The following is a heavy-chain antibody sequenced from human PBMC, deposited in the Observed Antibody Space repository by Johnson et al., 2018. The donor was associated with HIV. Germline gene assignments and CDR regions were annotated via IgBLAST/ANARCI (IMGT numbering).Heavy chain of an antibody. CDR3: AKEGRYVEGAFDI. J-gene: IGHJ3*02. Sequence: QVQLVESGGGVVQPGRSLRLSCAASGFTFSSYAMHWVRQAPGKGLEWVSIIYSGDTPYYADSVRGRFTISRDNSKNTLYLQMNSLRAEDTAVYYCAKEGRYVEGAFDIWGQGTMVTVSS. V-gene: IGHV3-NL1*01. CDR1: GFTFSSYA. D-gene: IGHD5-12*01. CDR2: IYSGDTP.